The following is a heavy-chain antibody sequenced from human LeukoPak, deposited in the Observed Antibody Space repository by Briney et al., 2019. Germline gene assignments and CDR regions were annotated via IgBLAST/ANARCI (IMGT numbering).Heavy chain of an antibody. D-gene: IGHD3-22*01. CDR3: ARDSRYDSSGPRDNY. Sequence: ASVKVSCKASGGTFSSYAISWVRQAPGQGLEWMGRIIPIFGTANYAQKFQGRVTITTDESTSTAYMELSSLRSEDTAVYYCARDSRYDSSGPRDNYWGQGTLVTVSS. CDR2: IIPIFGTA. CDR1: GGTFSSYA. V-gene: IGHV1-69*05. J-gene: IGHJ4*02.